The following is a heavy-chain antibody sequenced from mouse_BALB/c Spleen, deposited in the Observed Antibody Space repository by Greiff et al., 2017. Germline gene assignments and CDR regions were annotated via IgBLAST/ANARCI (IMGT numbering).Heavy chain of an antibody. CDR1: GFTFSSYG. CDR3: ARQDDGYYRFAY. V-gene: IGHV5-6*02. Sequence: EVMLVESGGDLVKPGGSLKLSCAASGFTFSSYGMSWVRQTPDKRLEWVATISSGGSYTYYPDSVKGRFTISRDNAKNTLYLQMSSLKSEDTAMYYCARQDDGYYRFAYWGQGTLVTVSA. J-gene: IGHJ3*01. D-gene: IGHD2-3*01. CDR2: ISSGGSYT.